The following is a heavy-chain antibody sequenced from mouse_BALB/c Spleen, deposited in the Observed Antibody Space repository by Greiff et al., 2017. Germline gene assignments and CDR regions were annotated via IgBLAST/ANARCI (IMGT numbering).Heavy chain of an antibody. V-gene: IGHV1-5*01. CDR2: IYPGNSDT. CDR1: GYTFTSYW. D-gene: IGHD1-1*01. J-gene: IGHJ2*01. Sequence: EVKLVESGTVLARPGASVKMSCKASGYTFTSYWMHWVKQRPGQGLEWIGAIYPGNSDTSYNQKFKGKAKLTAVTSTSTAYMELSSLTNEDSAVYYCTRGKNYYGSSYGFDYWGQGTTLTVSS. CDR3: TRGKNYYGSSYGFDY.